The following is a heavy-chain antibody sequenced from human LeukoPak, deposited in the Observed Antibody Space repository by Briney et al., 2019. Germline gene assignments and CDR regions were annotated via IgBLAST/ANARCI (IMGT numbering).Heavy chain of an antibody. J-gene: IGHJ4*02. CDR1: GGSISSGGYY. V-gene: IGHV4-61*02. CDR2: IQTSGST. Sequence: SQTLSLTCTVSGGSISSGGYYWNWIRQPAGKGLEWIGRIQTSGSTNYNPSLNSRVTISVDTSENQFSLELRSVTAADAAVYYCARTYCDSTTCYRFDYWGQGTLVTVSS. CDR3: ARTYCDSTTCYRFDY. D-gene: IGHD2-2*01.